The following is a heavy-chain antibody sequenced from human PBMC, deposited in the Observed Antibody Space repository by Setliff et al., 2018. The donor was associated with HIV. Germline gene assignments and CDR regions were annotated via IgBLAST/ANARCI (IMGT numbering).Heavy chain of an antibody. D-gene: IGHD3-3*01. V-gene: IGHV4-38-2*02. CDR3: ATILVYGVYKWFNP. CDR2: FYETGYT. J-gene: IGHJ5*02. CDR1: GDFFSSDYY. Sequence: PSETLSLTCTVSGDFFSSDYYWGWIRQSPGKGLEWIGSFYETGYTYYNPSLKSRVIIFVDTSKNQFSLHLNSVTAADTAVYYCATILVYGVYKWFNPWGQGTLVTVSS.